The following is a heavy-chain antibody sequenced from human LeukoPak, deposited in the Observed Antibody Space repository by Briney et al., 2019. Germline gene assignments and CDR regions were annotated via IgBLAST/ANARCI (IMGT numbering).Heavy chain of an antibody. CDR1: GFTFSDYY. D-gene: IGHD6-25*01. V-gene: IGHV3-53*01. J-gene: IGHJ3*02. Sequence: SGGSLRLSCAASGFTFSDYYMSWVRQAPGKGLEWVSVIYSGGSTYYADSVKGRFTISRDNSKNTLYLQMNSLRAEDTAVYYCARGGGLDAFDIWGQGTMVTVSS. CDR3: ARGGGLDAFDI. CDR2: IYSGGST.